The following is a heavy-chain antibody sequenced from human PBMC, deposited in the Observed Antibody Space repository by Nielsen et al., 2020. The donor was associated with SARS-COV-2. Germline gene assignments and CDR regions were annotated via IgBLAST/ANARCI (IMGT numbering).Heavy chain of an antibody. Sequence: SLKISCAASGFTFDDYAMHWVRQAPGKGLEWVSGISWNSGSIGYADSVKGRFTISRDNAKNSLYLRMNSLRAEDTALYYCAKIHTAMVPTDYWGQGTLVTVSS. J-gene: IGHJ4*02. D-gene: IGHD5-18*01. V-gene: IGHV3-9*01. CDR3: AKIHTAMVPTDY. CDR1: GFTFDDYA. CDR2: ISWNSGSI.